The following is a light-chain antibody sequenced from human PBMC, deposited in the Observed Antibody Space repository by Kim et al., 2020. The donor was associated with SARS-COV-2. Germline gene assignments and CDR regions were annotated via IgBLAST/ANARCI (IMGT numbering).Light chain of an antibody. J-gene: IGLJ1*01. CDR3: QAWDSHTLYV. CDR2: QDT. Sequence: SYELTQPSSVSVSPGQTATITCSGDRLGEKYVCWYQQRPGQSPVLVIHQDTQRPSGIPERFSASNSGDTATLTISGIQDVDEGDYYCQAWDSHTLYVFGPGTKVTVL. V-gene: IGLV3-1*01. CDR1: RLGEKY.